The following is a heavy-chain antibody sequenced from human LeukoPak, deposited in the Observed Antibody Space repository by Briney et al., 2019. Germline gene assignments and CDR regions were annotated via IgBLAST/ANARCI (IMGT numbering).Heavy chain of an antibody. J-gene: IGHJ1*01. CDR3: ARGAVAASGREYFQH. Sequence: SETLSLTCTVSGGSISSYYWSWFRQPAGKGLEWIGQIYTSGSTNYNPSLKSRVAISVDTSKNQFSLKLSSVTAADTAVYYCARGAVAASGREYFQHWGQGTLVTVSS. V-gene: IGHV4-4*07. CDR2: IYTSGST. CDR1: GGSISSYY. D-gene: IGHD6-13*01.